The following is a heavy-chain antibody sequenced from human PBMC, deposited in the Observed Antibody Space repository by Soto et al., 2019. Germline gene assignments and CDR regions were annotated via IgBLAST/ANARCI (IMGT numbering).Heavy chain of an antibody. Sequence: NPVGSLRLSGAASGFTLRTYTMNWVRQAPGKGLEWVSSISISSSDRYYADSVRGRFTISRDNAKNALYLQMNSLRADDTAVYFCVRGMNPLFGGQGTLVTVSS. CDR3: VRGMNPLF. CDR2: ISISSSDR. CDR1: GFTLRTYT. J-gene: IGHJ4*01. V-gene: IGHV3-21*06.